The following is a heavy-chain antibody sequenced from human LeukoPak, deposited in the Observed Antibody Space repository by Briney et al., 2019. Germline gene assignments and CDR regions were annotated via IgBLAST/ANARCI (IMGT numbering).Heavy chain of an antibody. J-gene: IGHJ3*02. Sequence: SETLSLTCAVSGDSVTSGGYYWTWIRHHPGKGLEWIGYISNSRTTSYNPSLKSRLSISIDTSDNHFSLRLTPVTAADTAVYYCARDVVVTSSPDAFDIWGQGTMVTVSS. V-gene: IGHV4-31*11. D-gene: IGHD2-21*02. CDR1: GDSVTSGGYY. CDR3: ARDVVVTSSPDAFDI. CDR2: ISNSRTT.